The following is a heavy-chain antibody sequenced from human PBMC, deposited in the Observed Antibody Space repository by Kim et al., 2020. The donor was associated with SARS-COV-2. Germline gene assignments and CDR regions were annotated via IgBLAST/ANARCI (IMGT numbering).Heavy chain of an antibody. D-gene: IGHD2-15*01. V-gene: IGHV5-51*01. Sequence: YSPSFQGQVTISADKSISTAYLQWSSLKASDTAMYYCARVVVAATCWFDPWGQGTLVTVSS. J-gene: IGHJ5*02. CDR3: ARVVVAATCWFDP.